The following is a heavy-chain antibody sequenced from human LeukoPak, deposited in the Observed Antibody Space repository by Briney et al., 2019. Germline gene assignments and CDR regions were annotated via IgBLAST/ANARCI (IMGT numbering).Heavy chain of an antibody. CDR1: GYTFTSYA. CDR2: INAGNGNT. D-gene: IGHD1-26*01. V-gene: IGHV1-3*03. Sequence: ASVKVSCKASGYTFTSYAMHWVRQAPGQRLEWMGWINAGNGNTKYSQEFQGRVTITRDTSASTAYMELSSLRSEDMAVYYCARDIFPLIVGAIGDAFDIWGQGTMVTVSS. J-gene: IGHJ3*02. CDR3: ARDIFPLIVGAIGDAFDI.